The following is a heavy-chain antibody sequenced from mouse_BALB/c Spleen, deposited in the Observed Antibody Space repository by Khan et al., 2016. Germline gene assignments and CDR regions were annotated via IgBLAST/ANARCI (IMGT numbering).Heavy chain of an antibody. D-gene: IGHD1-1*01. CDR2: IDPANGNT. Sequence: VQLKESGAELVKPGASVKLSCTASGFNIKDTYMHWVKQRPEQGLEWIGRIDPANGNTKYDPKFQGKATITADTSSNTAYLQLSSLTSEDTAVYYWARGYYGSSHFDYWGQGTTLTVSS. CDR1: GFNIKDTY. CDR3: ARGYYGSSHFDY. V-gene: IGHV14-3*02. J-gene: IGHJ2*01.